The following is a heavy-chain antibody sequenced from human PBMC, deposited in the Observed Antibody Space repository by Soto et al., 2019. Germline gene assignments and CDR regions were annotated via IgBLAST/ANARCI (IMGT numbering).Heavy chain of an antibody. CDR2: IWNDGSNE. J-gene: IGHJ4*02. CDR3: ARDQTDSGGYSDS. Sequence: QVQLVESGGGVVQPGGSLRLSCEASGFPISSLGIHWVRQAPGKGLEWLAIIWNDGSNEYYADSVKGRFTISRDNSKNTVYLQVSNLRAEDTAVYFCARDQTDSGGYSDSWGQGTLVTVSS. D-gene: IGHD2-15*01. V-gene: IGHV3-33*01. CDR1: GFPISSLG.